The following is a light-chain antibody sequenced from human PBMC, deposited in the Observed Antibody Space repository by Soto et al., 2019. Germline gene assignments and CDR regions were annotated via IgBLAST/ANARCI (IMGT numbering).Light chain of an antibody. CDR3: QQYGSSPAT. Sequence: EIVMTQSPGTLSVSPGERATLSCRASQSVGSDLAWYQQKPGQAPRLLIYGASSRATGIPDRFSGSGSGTDFTLTFSSLQTEDFAVYYCQQYGSSPATFGQGTKV. J-gene: IGKJ1*01. V-gene: IGKV3-20*01. CDR2: GAS. CDR1: QSVGSD.